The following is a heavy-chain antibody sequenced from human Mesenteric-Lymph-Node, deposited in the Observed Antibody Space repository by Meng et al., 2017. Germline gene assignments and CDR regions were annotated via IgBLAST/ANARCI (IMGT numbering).Heavy chain of an antibody. V-gene: IGHV3-48*03. CDR3: ARESAMVRELPNCFDY. D-gene: IGHD3-10*01. CDR2: SSSSGSTI. CDR1: GFTFSSYE. J-gene: IGHJ4*02. Sequence: GGSLRLSCAASGFTFSSYEMNWVRQAPGKGLEWVSYSSSSGSTIYYADSVKGRFTISRDNAKNSLYLQMNSLRAEDTAVYYCARESAMVRELPNCFDYWGQGTLVTVSS.